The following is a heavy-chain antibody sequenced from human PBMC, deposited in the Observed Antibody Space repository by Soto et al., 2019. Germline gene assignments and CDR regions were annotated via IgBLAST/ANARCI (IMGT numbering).Heavy chain of an antibody. J-gene: IGHJ3*02. CDR3: AGATWAGDAFDI. V-gene: IGHV4-30-2*01. CDR1: GGSFSSGGYS. D-gene: IGHD7-27*01. Sequence: QLQLQESGSGLVKPSQTLSLTCAVSGGSFSSGGYSWNWIRQPPGKGLEWIGYIYHSGSTYYNPSRKSPXXIXVXXSKNQFSLKLSSVTAADTAVYYCAGATWAGDAFDIWGQGTMVTGSS. CDR2: IYHSGST.